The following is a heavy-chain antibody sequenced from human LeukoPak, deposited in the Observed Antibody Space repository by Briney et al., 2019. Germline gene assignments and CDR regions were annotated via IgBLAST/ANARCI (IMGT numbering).Heavy chain of an antibody. CDR2: ITGSGGST. CDR3: AGARSDYFYGVDV. Sequence: GGSLRLSCAASGFTFSGYAMNWVRQAPGKGLEWASAITGSGGSTYYAAPVKGRFTISRDFSKNTLYLQMNSLRAEDTAVYYCAGARSDYFYGVDVWGQGTTVTVSS. CDR1: GFTFSGYA. D-gene: IGHD1-26*01. V-gene: IGHV3-23*01. J-gene: IGHJ6*02.